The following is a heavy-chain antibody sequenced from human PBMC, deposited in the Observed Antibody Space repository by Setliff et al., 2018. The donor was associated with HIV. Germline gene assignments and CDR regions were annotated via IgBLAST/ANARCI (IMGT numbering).Heavy chain of an antibody. J-gene: IGHJ6*03. Sequence: GGSLRLSCAASGFTFSSYWMSWVRQAPGKGLEWVANIKQDGSEKYYVDSVKGRFTISRDNAKNSLYLQMNSLRAEDTAVYYCAKDPIFGVVTYYYYYMDVWGEGTTVTVSS. CDR3: AKDPIFGVVTYYYYYMDV. D-gene: IGHD3-3*01. CDR1: GFTFSSYW. CDR2: IKQDGSEK. V-gene: IGHV3-7*01.